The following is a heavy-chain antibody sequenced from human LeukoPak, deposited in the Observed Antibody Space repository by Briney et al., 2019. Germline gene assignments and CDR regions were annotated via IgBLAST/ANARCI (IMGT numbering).Heavy chain of an antibody. CDR3: ARDIGVVVAASMDY. D-gene: IGHD2-15*01. J-gene: IGHJ4*02. V-gene: IGHV3-33*01. CDR2: IWYDGSNK. CDR1: GFTFSNYG. Sequence: GRSLRLSCAASGFTFSNYGMHWVRQAPGKGLEWVALIWYDGSNKYYADSVKGRFTISRDNSKNTPYLQMNSLRAEDTAVYYCARDIGVVVAASMDYWGQGTLVTVSS.